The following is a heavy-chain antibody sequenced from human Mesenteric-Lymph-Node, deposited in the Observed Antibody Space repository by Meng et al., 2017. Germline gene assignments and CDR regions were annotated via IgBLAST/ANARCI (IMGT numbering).Heavy chain of an antibody. CDR1: GFTFSSYG. V-gene: IGHV3-33*01. D-gene: IGHD2-15*01. CDR3: ARGGSDQNCSGGSCYIVAF. Sequence: GGSLRLSCAASGFTFSSYGMHWVRQAPGKGLEWVAVIWYDGSNKYYADSVKGRFTISRDNAKNSLYLQMNSLRAEDTAVYYCARGGSDQNCSGGSCYIVAFWGQGTLVTVSS. J-gene: IGHJ4*02. CDR2: IWYDGSNK.